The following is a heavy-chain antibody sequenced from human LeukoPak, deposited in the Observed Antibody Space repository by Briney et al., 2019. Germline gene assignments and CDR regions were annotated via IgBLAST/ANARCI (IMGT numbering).Heavy chain of an antibody. J-gene: IGHJ4*02. V-gene: IGHV3-49*04. D-gene: IGHD2-21*02. Sequence: GWSVRLSCTGSGFTFGDYGMSWVRQAPGKGLEWVGFISCKAYGWTTEYAASVKGRFTISRDDSKSIAYLHMNSLKTEDTAVYYCSNSYCGGDCYSGGYFDYWGQGTLVTVSA. CDR3: SNSYCGGDCYSGGYFDY. CDR2: ISCKAYGWTT. CDR1: GFTFGDYG.